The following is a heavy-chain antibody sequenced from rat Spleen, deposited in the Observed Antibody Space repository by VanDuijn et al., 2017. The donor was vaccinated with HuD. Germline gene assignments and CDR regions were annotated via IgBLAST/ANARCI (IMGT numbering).Heavy chain of an antibody. CDR1: GYSITSSYR. V-gene: IGHV3-3*01. J-gene: IGHJ2*01. D-gene: IGHD1-2*01. Sequence: EVQLQESGPGLVKPSQSLSLTCSVTGYSITSSYRWNWIRKFPGNKIEWMGSMINPGSTNYNPSLKSRISITSHTSKNQFFLRVNSVTAEDTATYYGARSDYSTYILFDYWGQGVMVTVSP. CDR3: ARSDYSTYILFDY. CDR2: MINPGST.